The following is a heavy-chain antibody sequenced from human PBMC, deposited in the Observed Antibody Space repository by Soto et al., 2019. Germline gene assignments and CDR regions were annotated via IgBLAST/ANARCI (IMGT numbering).Heavy chain of an antibody. CDR2: MNPNSGNT. Sequence: ASVKVSCKASGYTFTSYDINWVRQATGQGLEWMGWMNPNSGNTGYAQKFQGRVTMTRNTSISTAYVELSSLRSEDTAVYYCASMDTYYYGSGSSYWGQGTLVTVSS. J-gene: IGHJ4*02. V-gene: IGHV1-8*01. CDR1: GYTFTSYD. D-gene: IGHD3-10*01. CDR3: ASMDTYYYGSGSSY.